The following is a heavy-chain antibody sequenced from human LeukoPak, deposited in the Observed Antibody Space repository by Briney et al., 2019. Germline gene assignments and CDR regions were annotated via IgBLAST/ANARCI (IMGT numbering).Heavy chain of an antibody. CDR2: IYPDDSET. CDR1: RYTFTNYW. J-gene: IGHJ3*01. V-gene: IGHV5-51*01. D-gene: IGHD6-13*01. Sequence: GESLKISCKGSRYTFTNYWIGWGGQMPGKGRGGWGIIYPDDSETAFSPSFEGQVTISADKSINTAFLQWSSLKASDTAMYYCARSQDSSSDAFDVWGQGTMVTVSS. CDR3: ARSQDSSSDAFDV.